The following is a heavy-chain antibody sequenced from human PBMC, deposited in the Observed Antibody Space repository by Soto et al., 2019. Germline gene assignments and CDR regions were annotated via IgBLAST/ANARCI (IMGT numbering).Heavy chain of an antibody. D-gene: IGHD2-21*02. CDR1: GFTVSSNY. CDR2: INSDGSST. CDR3: ARDLTAYCGGDCPFDY. Sequence: GGSLRLSCAASGFTVSSNYMSWVRQAPGKGLEWVSRINSDGSSTRYADSVKGRFTISRDNAKNTLYLQMNSLRAEDTAVYYCARDLTAYCGGDCPFDYWGQGTLVTVS. V-gene: IGHV3-74*01. J-gene: IGHJ4*02.